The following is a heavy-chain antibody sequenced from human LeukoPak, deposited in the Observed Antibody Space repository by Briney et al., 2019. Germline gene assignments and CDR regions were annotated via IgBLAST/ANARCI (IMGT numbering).Heavy chain of an antibody. V-gene: IGHV3-48*01. D-gene: IGHD2/OR15-2a*01. CDR2: ISSSSSTI. J-gene: IGHJ6*03. Sequence: GGSLRLSCAASGFTFSSYSMNWVRQAPGKGLEWVSYISSSSSTIYYADSVKGRFTISRDNSKNTLYLQMNSLRAEDTAVYYCAKGSKLVLFTRDYYMVVWGKGTTVTISS. CDR1: GFTFSSYS. CDR3: AKGSKLVLFTRDYYMVV.